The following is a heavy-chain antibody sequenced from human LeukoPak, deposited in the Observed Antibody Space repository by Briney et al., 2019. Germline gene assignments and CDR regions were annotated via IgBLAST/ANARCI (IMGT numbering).Heavy chain of an antibody. Sequence: GGSLRLSCAASGFAVINNYMSWVRQAPGKGLAWVSVIYSDGTTVYADSVKGRFTISRDNFKNTLYLQMNSLRAEDTAVYYCATGRGFRYGLFAYCGQGSLVTV. CDR1: GFAVINNY. CDR2: IYSDGTT. CDR3: ATGRGFRYGLFAY. V-gene: IGHV3-66*01. J-gene: IGHJ4*02. D-gene: IGHD5-18*01.